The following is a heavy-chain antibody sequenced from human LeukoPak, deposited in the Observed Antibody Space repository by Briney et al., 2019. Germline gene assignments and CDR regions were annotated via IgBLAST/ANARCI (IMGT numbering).Heavy chain of an antibody. CDR2: IRSKAYGGTT. Sequence: PGGSLRLSCTASGFTFGDYAMSWFRRAPGKGLEWVGFIRSKAYGGTTEYAASVKGRFTISRDDSKSIAYLQMNSLKTEDTAVYYCTRDRSPGIAVAGSGEGYYFDYWGQGTLVTVSS. D-gene: IGHD6-19*01. CDR3: TRDRSPGIAVAGSGEGYYFDY. CDR1: GFTFGDYA. J-gene: IGHJ4*02. V-gene: IGHV3-49*03.